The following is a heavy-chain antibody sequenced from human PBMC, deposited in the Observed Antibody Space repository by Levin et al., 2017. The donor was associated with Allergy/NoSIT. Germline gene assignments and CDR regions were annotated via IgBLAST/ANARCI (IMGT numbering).Heavy chain of an antibody. CDR2: IKNDGTTT. Sequence: GGSLRLSCAGSGFTFSSPWMNWVRQAPGKGLVWVSRIKNDGTTTYYADSVKGRFTTSRDNAKNMLYLQRNSRRVEDTAVNYCRRSAWFDPWGQGTLVIVSS. V-gene: IGHV3-74*01. CDR1: GFTFSSPW. CDR3: RRSAWFDP. J-gene: IGHJ5*02.